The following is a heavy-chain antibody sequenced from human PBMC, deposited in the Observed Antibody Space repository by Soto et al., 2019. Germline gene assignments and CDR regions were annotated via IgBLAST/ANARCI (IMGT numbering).Heavy chain of an antibody. D-gene: IGHD6-19*01. Sequence: PGGSLRLSCAASGFSVSSNSMSWVRQAPGKGLEWVSVIYTGGSTHYADSVEGRFTISRDISKNTLYLQMNSLRAEDTAVYYCARDPGSIAVAGTIWGQGT. V-gene: IGHV3-53*01. CDR3: ARDPGSIAVAGTI. CDR2: IYTGGST. J-gene: IGHJ4*02. CDR1: GFSVSSNS.